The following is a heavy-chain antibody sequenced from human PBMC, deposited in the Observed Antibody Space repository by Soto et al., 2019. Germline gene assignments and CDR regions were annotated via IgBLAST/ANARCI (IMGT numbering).Heavy chain of an antibody. J-gene: IGHJ4*02. CDR2: ISSSSTI. CDR3: ASMYYYDSSGYTHSDY. D-gene: IGHD3-22*01. V-gene: IGHV3-48*04. CDR1: GFTFSSYS. Sequence: GGSLRLSCAASGFTFSSYSMNWVRQAPGKGLEWVSYISSSSTIYYADSVKGRFTISRDNAKNSLYLQMNSLRAEDTAVYYCASMYYYDSSGYTHSDYWGQGTLVTVSS.